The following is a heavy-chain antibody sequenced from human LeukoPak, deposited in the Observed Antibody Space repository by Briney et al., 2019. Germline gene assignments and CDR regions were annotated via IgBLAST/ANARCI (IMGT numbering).Heavy chain of an antibody. Sequence: GGSLRLSCAASGFTFSSYGMHWVRQAPGKGLEWVAVISYDGSNKYYADSVKGRFTISRDNSKNTLYVQMNSLGAEDTAVYYCAMGLVGSQAQASDWGQGTLVTVSS. CDR2: ISYDGSNK. D-gene: IGHD1-26*01. J-gene: IGHJ4*02. CDR1: GFTFSSYG. CDR3: AMGLVGSQAQASD. V-gene: IGHV3-30*03.